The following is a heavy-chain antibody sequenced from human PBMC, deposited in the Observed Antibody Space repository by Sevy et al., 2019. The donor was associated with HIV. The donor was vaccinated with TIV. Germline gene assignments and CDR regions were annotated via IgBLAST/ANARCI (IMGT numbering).Heavy chain of an antibody. CDR3: AILWFGEFDTFDI. Sequence: GGSLRLSCAASGFTFSSYTINWVRQAPGKWLEWVSSISSSTSYIYYADSLKGRLTISRDNAKNSLFLQMNSLRAEDTAVYYCAILWFGEFDTFDIWGQGTMVTVSS. J-gene: IGHJ3*02. CDR2: ISSSTSYI. V-gene: IGHV3-21*01. CDR1: GFTFSSYT. D-gene: IGHD3-10*01.